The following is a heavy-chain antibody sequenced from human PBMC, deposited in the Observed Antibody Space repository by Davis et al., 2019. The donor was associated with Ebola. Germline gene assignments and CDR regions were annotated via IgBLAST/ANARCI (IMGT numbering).Heavy chain of an antibody. CDR3: ARDPVFGVVRGMDV. J-gene: IGHJ6*02. CDR1: GFTFSSYG. D-gene: IGHD3-3*01. Sequence: PGGSLRLSCAASGFTFSSYGMHWVRQAPGKGLEWVSYISSSGSTIYYADSVKGRFTISRDNAKNSLYLQMNSLRAEDTAVYYCARDPVFGVVRGMDVWGQGTTVTVSS. CDR2: ISSSGSTI. V-gene: IGHV3-48*04.